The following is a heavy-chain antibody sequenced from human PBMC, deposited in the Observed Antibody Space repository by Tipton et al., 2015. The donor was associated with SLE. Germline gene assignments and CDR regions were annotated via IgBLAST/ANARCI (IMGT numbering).Heavy chain of an antibody. V-gene: IGHV3-23*01. CDR2: ISGSGGST. CDR3: ATSRDGYNS. CDR1: GFTFSDYY. J-gene: IGHJ4*02. D-gene: IGHD5-24*01. Sequence: GSLRLSCAASGFTFSDYYMSWIRQAPGKGLEWVSAISGSGGSTYYADSVKGRFTISRDNSKNTLYLQMNSMRAEDTAVYYCATSRDGYNSWGQGTLVTVSS.